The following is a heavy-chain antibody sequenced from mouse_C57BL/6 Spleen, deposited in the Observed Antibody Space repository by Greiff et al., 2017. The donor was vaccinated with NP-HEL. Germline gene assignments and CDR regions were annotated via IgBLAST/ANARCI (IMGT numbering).Heavy chain of an antibody. CDR1: GYTFTSYW. Sequence: QVQLQQPGTELVKPGASVKLSCKASGYTFTSYWMHWVQQRPGQGLEWIGNINPSNGGTNYNEKFKSKATLTVDKSSSTAYMQLSSLTSEDSAVYYCARYDGNYGEWFAYWGKGTLVTVSA. D-gene: IGHD2-1*01. CDR3: ARYDGNYGEWFAY. CDR2: INPSNGGT. J-gene: IGHJ3*01. V-gene: IGHV1-53*01.